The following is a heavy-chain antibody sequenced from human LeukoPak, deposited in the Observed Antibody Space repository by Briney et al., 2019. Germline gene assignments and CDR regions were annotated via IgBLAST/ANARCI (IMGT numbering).Heavy chain of an antibody. CDR2: IKRDGSEE. J-gene: IGHJ4*02. CDR3: AKGLAYCGGDCYR. D-gene: IGHD2-21*02. Sequence: GGSLRLSCAGSGFTFSSYWMSWVRQAPGKGLEWVASIKRDGSEEYYVDSVKGRFTISRDNAKNSVYLQMNSLRAEDTAVYYCAKGLAYCGGDCYRWGQGTLVTVSS. CDR1: GFTFSSYW. V-gene: IGHV3-7*01.